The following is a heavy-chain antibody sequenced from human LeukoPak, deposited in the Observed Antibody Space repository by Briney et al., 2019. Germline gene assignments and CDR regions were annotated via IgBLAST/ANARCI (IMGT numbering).Heavy chain of an antibody. D-gene: IGHD4/OR15-4a*01. CDR2: ISSNGGST. CDR3: VRSRVDYTFDY. Sequence: GGSLRLSCSASGFTFSTYAIHWVRLAPGRGLEYVSGISSNGGSTYYADSVKGRFTISRDNSKNTVYLQMSGLRGEGTAVYYCVRSRVDYTFDYWGQGTLVTVSS. V-gene: IGHV3-64D*06. J-gene: IGHJ4*02. CDR1: GFTFSTYA.